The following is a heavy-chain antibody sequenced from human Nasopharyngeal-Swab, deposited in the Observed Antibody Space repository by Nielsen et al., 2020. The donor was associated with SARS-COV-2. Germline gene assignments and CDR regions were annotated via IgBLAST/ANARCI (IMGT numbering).Heavy chain of an antibody. CDR3: AKDDRRSQWLVDYYYGMDV. CDR2: ISGSGGST. CDR1: GFTFSSYS. Sequence: AGSLTLSCAASGFTFSSYSMIWLRQAPGKGLEWVSAISGSGGSTYYADSVKGQFTISRDNSKNTLYLKMNRLRAEDTAVYYCAKDDRRSQWLVDYYYGMDVWGQGTTVTVSS. J-gene: IGHJ6*02. V-gene: IGHV3-23*01. D-gene: IGHD6-19*01.